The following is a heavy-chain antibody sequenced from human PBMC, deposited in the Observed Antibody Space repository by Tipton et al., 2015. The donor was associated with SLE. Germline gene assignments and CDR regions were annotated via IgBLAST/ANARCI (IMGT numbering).Heavy chain of an antibody. CDR1: GYTFTSYD. Sequence: QVQLVQSGAEVKKPGASVKVSCKASGYTFTSYDISWVRQAPGQGLEWMGWISAYNGNTNYAQKLQGRVTMTTDTSTGTAYMELRSLRSDDTAVYYCARNRDTIFFHGGYAMDVWGQGTRVTISS. J-gene: IGHJ6*02. CDR3: ARNRDTIFFHGGYAMDV. D-gene: IGHD3-3*01. V-gene: IGHV1-18*01. CDR2: ISAYNGNT.